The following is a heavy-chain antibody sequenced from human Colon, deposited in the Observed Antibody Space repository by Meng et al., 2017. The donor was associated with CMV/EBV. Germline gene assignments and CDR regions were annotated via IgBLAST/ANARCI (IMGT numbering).Heavy chain of an antibody. J-gene: IGHJ1*01. CDR3: VSLVTLRQGVVH. CDR1: GYSFTGYY. D-gene: IGHD2-21*02. Sequence: CEASGYSFTGYYVHWVRQAPGHDLQWMGWVNSGSGGTFYSQAFQGRVTMSRDSSIGTAYMELSALTSDDTAMYYCVSLVTLRQGVVHWGQGTLVTVSS. V-gene: IGHV1-2*02. CDR2: VNSGSGGT.